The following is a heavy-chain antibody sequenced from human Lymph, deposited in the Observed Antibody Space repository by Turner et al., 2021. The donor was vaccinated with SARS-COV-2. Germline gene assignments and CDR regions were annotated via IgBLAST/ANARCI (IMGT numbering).Heavy chain of an antibody. CDR2: ISYDGSNK. V-gene: IGHV3-30*18. CDR3: AKDTVWGAFDI. CDR1: GFTFSNYG. J-gene: IGHJ3*02. D-gene: IGHD4-17*01. Sequence: QVQLVESGGGVVQPGRSLRLSCAASGFTFSNYGMHWVRQAPGKGLGWVAVISYDGSNKYYVDSVKGRFTISRDNSKNTLYLQMNSLRAEDTAVYYCAKDTVWGAFDIWGQGTMVTVSS.